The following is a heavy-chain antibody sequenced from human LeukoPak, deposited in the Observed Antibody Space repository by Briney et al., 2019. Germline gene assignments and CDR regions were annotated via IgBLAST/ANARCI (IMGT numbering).Heavy chain of an antibody. CDR3: ARTTGRSYDYGTTKHFDY. J-gene: IGHJ4*02. D-gene: IGHD5-18*01. Sequence: ASVTVSCKASGYNFRSYGVVWVRQAPGQGLEWMGWISAFNVNSNYEQKFQDRVTMTIDTATTTAYMEVRSLRFDDTATYYCARTTGRSYDYGTTKHFDYWGQGTLVTVSS. CDR2: ISAFNVNS. CDR1: GYNFRSYG. V-gene: IGHV1-18*01.